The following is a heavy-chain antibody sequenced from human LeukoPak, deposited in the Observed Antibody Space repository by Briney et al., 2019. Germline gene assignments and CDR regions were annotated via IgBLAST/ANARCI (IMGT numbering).Heavy chain of an antibody. J-gene: IGHJ4*02. Sequence: GRSLRLSCAASGFTFSNSGMHCVRQAPGKGLEWVSSVSGSGRNTFYPDSVEGRFTISRDNSKNTVYLQMNSLRADDTAVYYCVKSRRVGANQRGLFDYWGQGTLVTVSP. D-gene: IGHD1-26*01. V-gene: IGHV3-23*01. CDR2: VSGSGRNT. CDR1: GFTFSNSG. CDR3: VKSRRVGANQRGLFDY.